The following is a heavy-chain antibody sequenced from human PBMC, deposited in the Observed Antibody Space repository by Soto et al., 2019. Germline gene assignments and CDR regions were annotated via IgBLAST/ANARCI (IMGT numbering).Heavy chain of an antibody. CDR3: ARGGRFGELSYYYYGMDV. V-gene: IGHV4-31*03. Sequence: SETLSLTCTVSGGSISSGGYYWSWIRQHPGKGLEWIGYIYYSGSTYYNPSLKSRVTISVDTSKNQFSLKLSSVTAADTAVYYCARGGRFGELSYYYYGMDVWGQGTTVTVSS. J-gene: IGHJ6*02. D-gene: IGHD3-10*01. CDR2: IYYSGST. CDR1: GGSISSGGYY.